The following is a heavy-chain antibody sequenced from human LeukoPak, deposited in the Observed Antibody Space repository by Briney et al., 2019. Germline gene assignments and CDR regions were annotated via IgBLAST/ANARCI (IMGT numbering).Heavy chain of an antibody. Sequence: FETLSLTCSVSGVSIGSYYWSWIRQSPGKGLEWIGYISYSGGTNYNPSLKSRVTISLDTSKNQFSLQLSSVTAADTAVYYCVRGERLGGDYWGHGTLVTVSS. CDR2: ISYSGGT. CDR1: GVSIGSYY. CDR3: VRGERLGGDY. J-gene: IGHJ4*01. D-gene: IGHD3-10*01. V-gene: IGHV4-59*01.